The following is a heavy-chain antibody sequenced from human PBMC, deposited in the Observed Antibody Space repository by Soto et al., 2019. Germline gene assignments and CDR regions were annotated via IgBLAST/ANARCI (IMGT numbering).Heavy chain of an antibody. D-gene: IGHD3-10*01. CDR3: VREYYGSGVL. Sequence: GGSLRLSCAASGFTFDSYTMSWVRQAPGKGLQWVSYISDGGHNTYYADSVKDRFTISRDDLLGTLYLQMNSLRAEDTALYYCVREYYGSGVLWGQGTLVTVSS. V-gene: IGHV3-23*01. CDR1: GFTFDSYT. J-gene: IGHJ4*02. CDR2: ISDGGHNT.